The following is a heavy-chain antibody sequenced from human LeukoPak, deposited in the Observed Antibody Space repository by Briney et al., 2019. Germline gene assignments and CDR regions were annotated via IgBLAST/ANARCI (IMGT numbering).Heavy chain of an antibody. V-gene: IGHV4-59*12. CDR2: IYYSGST. D-gene: IGHD2-8*01. CDR3: ARCYCTNGVCYISRPPTKFDY. Sequence: SETLSLTCTVSGGSISSYYWSWIRQPPGKGLEWIGYIYYSGSTYYNPSLKSRVTISVDTSKNQFSLKLSSVTAADTAVYYCARCYCTNGVCYISRPPTKFDYWGQGTLVTVS. J-gene: IGHJ4*02. CDR1: GGSISSYY.